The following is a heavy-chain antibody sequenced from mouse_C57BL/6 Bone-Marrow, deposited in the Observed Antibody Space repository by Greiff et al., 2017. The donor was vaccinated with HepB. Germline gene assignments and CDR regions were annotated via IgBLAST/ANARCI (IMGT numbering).Heavy chain of an antibody. CDR3: ATHYYGSSSHFDY. D-gene: IGHD1-1*01. CDR2: INPSTGGT. Sequence: VQLQQSGPELVKPGASVKISCKASGYSFTGYYMNWVKQSPEKSLEWIGEINPSTGGTTYNQKFKAKATLTVDKSSSTAYMQLKSLTSEDSAVYYCATHYYGSSSHFDYWGQGTTLTVSS. V-gene: IGHV1-42*01. J-gene: IGHJ2*01. CDR1: GYSFTGYY.